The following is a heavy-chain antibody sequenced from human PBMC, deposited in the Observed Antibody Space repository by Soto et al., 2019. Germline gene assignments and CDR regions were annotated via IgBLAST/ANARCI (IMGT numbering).Heavy chain of an antibody. CDR3: ATGQVGTTAEFDY. D-gene: IGHD1-26*01. CDR2: LSSSSTYI. Sequence: EVQLVESGGGLVKPGGSLRLSCAASGFSFSTYNMNWVRQAPGKGLEWVSSLSSSSTYIYYADSVKGRFTISRDNAKNSLYLQMNSLRVEDTAVYYCATGQVGTTAEFDYWGQGTLVTVST. V-gene: IGHV3-21*01. J-gene: IGHJ4*02. CDR1: GFSFSTYN.